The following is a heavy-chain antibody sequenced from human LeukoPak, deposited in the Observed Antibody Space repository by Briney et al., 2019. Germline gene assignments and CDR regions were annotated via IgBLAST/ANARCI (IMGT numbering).Heavy chain of an antibody. Sequence: GASVKVSCKASGYTFNNYYMYWVRQAPGQGLEWMGMINPSGGGTSYAQKFQGRVTMTTDTSTSTAYMELRSLRSDDTAVYYCARVSTVKKEVDFDYWGQGTLVTVSS. CDR2: INPSGGGT. J-gene: IGHJ4*02. CDR3: ARVSTVKKEVDFDY. V-gene: IGHV1-46*02. D-gene: IGHD4-11*01. CDR1: GYTFNNYY.